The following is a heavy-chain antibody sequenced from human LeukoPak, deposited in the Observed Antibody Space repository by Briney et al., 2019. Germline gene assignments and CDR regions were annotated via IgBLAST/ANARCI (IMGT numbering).Heavy chain of an antibody. V-gene: IGHV3-21*01. CDR2: ISSSSSYI. J-gene: IGHJ4*02. CDR1: GFTFSSYS. Sequence: GGSLRLSCAASGFTFSSYSMNWVRQAPGKGLEWVSSISSSSSYIYYADSVKGRLTISRGNAKNSLYLQMNSLRPEDTAVYYCAGRGDGNLYYFDHWGQGTLVTASS. D-gene: IGHD5-24*01. CDR3: AGRGDGNLYYFDH.